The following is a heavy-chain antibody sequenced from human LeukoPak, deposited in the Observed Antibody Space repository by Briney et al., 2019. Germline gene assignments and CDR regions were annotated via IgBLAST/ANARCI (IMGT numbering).Heavy chain of an antibody. CDR2: ISGSGGTT. CDR1: GFTFSSYG. D-gene: IGHD5-18*01. Sequence: GGSLRLSCAASGFTFSSYGMSWVHQAPGKGLEWVSSISGSGGTTYYADSVKGRFTISRDNSKNTLYLQMNSLRADDTAVYSCAKDPPTVMANAFHIWGQGTMVTVSS. CDR3: AKDPPTVMANAFHI. V-gene: IGHV3-23*01. J-gene: IGHJ3*02.